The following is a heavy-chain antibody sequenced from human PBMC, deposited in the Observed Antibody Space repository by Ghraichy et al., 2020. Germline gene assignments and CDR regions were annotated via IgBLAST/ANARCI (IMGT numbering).Heavy chain of an antibody. J-gene: IGHJ6*04. CDR3: AREGMVAGSKGYGMDV. CDR1: GFTFSTYW. CDR2: IEQDGSEK. Sequence: GGSLRLSCAASGFTFSTYWMTWVRQSPGKGLEWVANIEQDGSEKYYVDSVEGRFTISRDNAKNSLYLQMNSLRPEDTAVYYCAREGMVAGSKGYGMDVWGKGTTVTVSS. D-gene: IGHD6-19*01. V-gene: IGHV3-7*01.